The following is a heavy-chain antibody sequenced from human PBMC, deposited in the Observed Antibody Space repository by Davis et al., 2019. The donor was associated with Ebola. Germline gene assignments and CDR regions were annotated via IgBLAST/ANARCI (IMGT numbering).Heavy chain of an antibody. CDR1: GFSVTDSGIR. CDR2: VDWDDAY. J-gene: IGHJ4*02. CDR3: ARGTGATLLAFDS. Sequence: SGPTLVKPTETLTLTCSCSGFSVTDSGIRVSWIRQPPGKALQWLGRVDWDDAYFYNPSLKTRLTISRDTSKNQVFLTLDNVDPVDTASYYCARGTGATLLAFDSWGQGILVTVSS. V-gene: IGHV2-70*04. D-gene: IGHD1/OR15-1a*01.